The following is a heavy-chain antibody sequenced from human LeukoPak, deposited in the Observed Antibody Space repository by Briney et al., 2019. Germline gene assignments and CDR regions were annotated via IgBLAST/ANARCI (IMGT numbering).Heavy chain of an antibody. CDR2: IKQDGSEK. CDR1: GFTFSSYW. Sequence: GGSLRLSCAASGFTFSSYWMSWVRQAPGKGLEWVANIKQDGSEKYYVDSVKGRFTISRDNAKKSLYLQMNSLRAEDTAVYYCARDPSLYGDFEGAFDIWGQGTMVTVSS. D-gene: IGHD4-17*01. CDR3: ARDPSLYGDFEGAFDI. V-gene: IGHV3-7*01. J-gene: IGHJ3*02.